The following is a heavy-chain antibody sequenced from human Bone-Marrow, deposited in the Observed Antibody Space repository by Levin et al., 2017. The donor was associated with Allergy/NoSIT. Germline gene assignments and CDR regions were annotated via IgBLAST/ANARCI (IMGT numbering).Heavy chain of an antibody. CDR2: VNSDGSST. Sequence: LSLTCAASGLTFSNSWMHWVHQAPGKGLVWVAHVNSDGSSTTYADSVEGRFTIYRDNAKNTLYLQMNNLRVEDTAVYYCTGVTDFDYWGQGALVTVSS. V-gene: IGHV3-74*03. CDR3: TGVTDFDY. D-gene: IGHD2-21*02. J-gene: IGHJ4*02. CDR1: GLTFSNSW.